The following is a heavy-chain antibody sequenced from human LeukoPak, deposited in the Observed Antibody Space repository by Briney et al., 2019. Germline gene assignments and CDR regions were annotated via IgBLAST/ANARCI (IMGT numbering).Heavy chain of an antibody. Sequence: GGSLRLSCAASGSTFTMFGMNWVRQAPGKGLEWVSYIDARSGIVYYADSVQGRFTISRDDAKDSVFLQMNSLRVDDTAVYYCARTYDFGRGPPGDAFDNWGQGTLVTVPS. D-gene: IGHD3-3*01. J-gene: IGHJ3*02. CDR3: ARTYDFGRGPPGDAFDN. V-gene: IGHV3-48*01. CDR2: IDARSGIV. CDR1: GSTFTMFG.